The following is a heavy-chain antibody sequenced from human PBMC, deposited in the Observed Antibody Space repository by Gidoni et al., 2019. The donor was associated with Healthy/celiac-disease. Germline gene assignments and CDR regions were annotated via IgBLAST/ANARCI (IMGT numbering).Heavy chain of an antibody. CDR1: GGSFSGYY. J-gene: IGHJ5*02. V-gene: IGHV4-34*01. D-gene: IGHD5-12*01. CDR2: INHSGST. Sequence: QVQLQQWGAGLLKPSETLSLTCAVYGGSFSGYYWSWIRQPPGKGLEWLGEINHSGSTNYNPSLKSRVTISVDTSKNQFSLKLSSVTAADTAVYYCASGYSGYEAFDPWGQGTLVTVSS. CDR3: ASGYSGYEAFDP.